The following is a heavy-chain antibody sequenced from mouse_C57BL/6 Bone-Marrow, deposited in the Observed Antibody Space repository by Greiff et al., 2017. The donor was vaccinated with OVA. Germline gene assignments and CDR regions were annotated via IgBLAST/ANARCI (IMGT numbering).Heavy chain of an antibody. Sequence: VHLVESGAELARPGASVKLSCKASGYTFTSYGISWVKQRTGQGLEWIGEIYPRSGNTYYNEKFKGKATLTADKSSSTAYMELRSLTSEDSAVYFCANIYDYDAWFAYWGQGTLVTVSA. V-gene: IGHV1-81*01. D-gene: IGHD2-4*01. CDR1: GYTFTSYG. CDR2: IYPRSGNT. J-gene: IGHJ3*01. CDR3: ANIYDYDAWFAY.